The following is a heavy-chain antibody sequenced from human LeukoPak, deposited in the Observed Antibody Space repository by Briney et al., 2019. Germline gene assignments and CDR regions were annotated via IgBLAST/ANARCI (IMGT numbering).Heavy chain of an antibody. V-gene: IGHV3-48*02. CDR3: ARDIEDDIYYYDSSGRGYFDY. J-gene: IGHJ4*02. CDR1: GFTFSSYS. D-gene: IGHD3-22*01. Sequence: PGGSLRLSCAASGFTFSSYSMNWVRQAPGKGQGLVSYISSYSSTIYYADSVKGRLTISRDNANNSRYLQMNSLRDEDTAVYYCARDIEDDIYYYDSSGRGYFDYWGQGPLVTVSS. CDR2: ISSYSSTI.